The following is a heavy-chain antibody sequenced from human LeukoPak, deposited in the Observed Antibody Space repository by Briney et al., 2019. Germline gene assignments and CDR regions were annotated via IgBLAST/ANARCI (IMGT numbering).Heavy chain of an antibody. D-gene: IGHD6-13*01. J-gene: IGHJ2*01. Sequence: SETLSLTCTVSGGSLNNYYWGWIRQAAGRGLEWIAYSYYSGGTNYNPSLKSRVTISVDTSKNQFSLKLSSVTAADTAVYYCARLDRIAAAGTVYWYFDLWGRGTLVTVSS. CDR1: GGSLNNYY. V-gene: IGHV4-59*13. CDR2: SYYSGGT. CDR3: ARLDRIAAAGTVYWYFDL.